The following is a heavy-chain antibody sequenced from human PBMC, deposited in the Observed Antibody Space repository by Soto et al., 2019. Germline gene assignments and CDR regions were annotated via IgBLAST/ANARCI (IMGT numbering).Heavy chain of an antibody. Sequence: EVQLVESGGGLVQPGGSLRLSCAASGFTVSGNYMSWVRQAPGKRLEWVSVIYSGGSAYYADSVKGRFTISRDNSKNTLYLQMNSLRAEDTAVYYCARHGYSYGGGYFDYWGQGTLVTVSS. D-gene: IGHD5-18*01. J-gene: IGHJ4*02. CDR2: IYSGGSA. CDR1: GFTVSGNY. CDR3: ARHGYSYGGGYFDY. V-gene: IGHV3-66*04.